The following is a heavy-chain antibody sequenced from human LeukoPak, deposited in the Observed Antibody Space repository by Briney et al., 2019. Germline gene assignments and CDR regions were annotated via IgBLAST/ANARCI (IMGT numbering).Heavy chain of an antibody. CDR3: ARGRFLDAFDI. CDR1: GGSISSYY. V-gene: IGHV4-59*01. J-gene: IGHJ3*02. Sequence: SETLSLTCNVSGGSISSYYWSWIRQPPGKGLEWIGYIYYSGSTKYKPSLKSRVTISVDTSKNQFSLKLSSVTAADTAVYYCARGRFLDAFDIWGQGTMVTVSS. CDR2: IYYSGST. D-gene: IGHD3-3*01.